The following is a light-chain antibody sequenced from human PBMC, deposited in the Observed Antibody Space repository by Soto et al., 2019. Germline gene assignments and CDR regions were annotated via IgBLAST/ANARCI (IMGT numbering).Light chain of an antibody. Sequence: EIVLTQSPGTLSLSPGERVTLSCRATQTIGNKLAWYLQRPGQAPRLLIHGATTRATGIPARFSGSGSGTEFTLTISSLQSEDFAVYYCQQYNNWPRTFGQGTKVDIK. CDR3: QQYNNWPRT. J-gene: IGKJ1*01. V-gene: IGKV3-15*01. CDR1: QTIGNK. CDR2: GAT.